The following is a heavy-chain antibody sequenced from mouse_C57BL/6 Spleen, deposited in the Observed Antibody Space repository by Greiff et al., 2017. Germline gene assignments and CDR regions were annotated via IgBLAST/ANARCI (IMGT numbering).Heavy chain of an antibody. CDR1: GFTFSDYY. D-gene: IGHD1-1*01. CDR3: ARDRKPYYYGSRTWYFDV. Sequence: EVHLVESEGGLVQPGSSMKLSCTASGFTFSDYYMAWVRQVPEKGLEWVANINYDGSSTYYLDSLKSRFIISRDNAKNILYLQMSSLKSEDTATYYCARDRKPYYYGSRTWYFDVWGTGTTVTVSS. J-gene: IGHJ1*03. V-gene: IGHV5-16*01. CDR2: INYDGSST.